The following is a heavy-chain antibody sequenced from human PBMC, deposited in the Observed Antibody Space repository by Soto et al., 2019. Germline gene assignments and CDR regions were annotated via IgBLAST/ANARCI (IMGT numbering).Heavy chain of an antibody. CDR1: GFTVSSNY. CDR2: IYSGGST. D-gene: IGHD2-15*01. CDR3: ARGYCSGGSCYSDY. V-gene: IGHV3-66*01. Sequence: GGSLRLSCAASGFTVSSNYMSWVRQAPGKGLEWVSVIYSGGSTYYADSVKGRFTISRDNSKNTLYLQMNSLRAEDTAVYYCARGYCSGGSCYSDYWGQGTLSPSPQ. J-gene: IGHJ4*02.